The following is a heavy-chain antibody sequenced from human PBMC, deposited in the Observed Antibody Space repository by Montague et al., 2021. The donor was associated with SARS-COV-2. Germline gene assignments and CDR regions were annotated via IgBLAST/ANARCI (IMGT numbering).Heavy chain of an antibody. CDR2: IYHSGST. Sequence: SETLSLTCTVSSGSISSYYWSWIRQPPGKGLEWIGSIYHSGSTYYNPSLKGRVTISVDTSKNQFSLKLLSSVTAADTAVYYCARDRRKWLQLNNWFDPWGQGTLVTVSS. D-gene: IGHD5-24*01. CDR1: SGSISSYY. J-gene: IGHJ5*02. CDR3: ARDRRKWLQLNNWFDP. V-gene: IGHV4-38-2*02.